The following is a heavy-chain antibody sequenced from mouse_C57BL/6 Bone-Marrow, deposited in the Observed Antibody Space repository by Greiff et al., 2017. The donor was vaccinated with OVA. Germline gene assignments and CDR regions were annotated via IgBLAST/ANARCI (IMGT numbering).Heavy chain of an antibody. V-gene: IGHV1-81*01. Sequence: QVQLQQSGAELARPGASVKLSCKASGYTFTSYGISWVKQRTGQGLEWIGEIYPRSGNTYYNEKFKGKATLTADKSSSTAYMGLRSLTSEDSAVYFCAREGLRRRYFDYWGQGTTLTVSS. CDR2: IYPRSGNT. CDR1: GYTFTSYG. CDR3: AREGLRRRYFDY. D-gene: IGHD2-2*01. J-gene: IGHJ2*01.